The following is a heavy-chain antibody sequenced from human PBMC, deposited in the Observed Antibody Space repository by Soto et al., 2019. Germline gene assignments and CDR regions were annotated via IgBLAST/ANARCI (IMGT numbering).Heavy chain of an antibody. V-gene: IGHV3-30-3*01. J-gene: IGHJ4*02. D-gene: IGHD3-10*01. Sequence: QVQLVESGGGVVQPGRSLRLSCAASGFTFSSHSIQWVRQAPGKGLEWVAVISYDGSIKYYADSVKGRFTISRDNSKTTAYLQMNRLRAEDTAVFDCARELSTSGDLDSWRQGTLVIVSS. CDR2: ISYDGSIK. CDR1: GFTFSSHS. CDR3: ARELSTSGDLDS.